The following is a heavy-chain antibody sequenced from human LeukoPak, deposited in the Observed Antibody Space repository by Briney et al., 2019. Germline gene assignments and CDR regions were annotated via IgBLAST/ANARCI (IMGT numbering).Heavy chain of an antibody. D-gene: IGHD6-13*01. CDR2: INPNSGGT. V-gene: IGHV1-2*02. Sequence: ASVKVSCKASGYTFTGYYMHWVRQAPGQGLEWMGWINPNSGGTNYAQKFQGRVTMTRGTSISTAYMELSRLRSDDTAVYYCARHIAAAGSDAFDIWGQGTMVTVSS. CDR1: GYTFTGYY. CDR3: ARHIAAAGSDAFDI. J-gene: IGHJ3*02.